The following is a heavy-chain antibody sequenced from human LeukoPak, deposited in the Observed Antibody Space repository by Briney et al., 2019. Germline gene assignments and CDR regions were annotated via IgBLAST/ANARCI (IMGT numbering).Heavy chain of an antibody. V-gene: IGHV3-48*01. CDR3: ARPSPPEYSSSRSAFDY. D-gene: IGHD6-13*01. CDR1: GFTFSSYS. CDR2: ISSSSSTI. J-gene: IGHJ4*02. Sequence: PGGSLRLSCAASGFTFSSYSMNWVRQAPGKGLEWVSYISSSSSTIYYADSVKGRFTISRDNSKNTLYLQMNSLRAEDTAVYYCARPSPPEYSSSRSAFDYWGQGTLVTVSS.